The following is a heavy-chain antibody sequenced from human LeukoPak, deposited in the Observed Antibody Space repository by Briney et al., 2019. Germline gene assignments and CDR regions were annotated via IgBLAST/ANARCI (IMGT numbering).Heavy chain of an antibody. D-gene: IGHD2-15*01. Sequence: GSRTLAWDASGFTFDDYAMSWVRQAPGKGLEWVSGINWKGGSTGYADSVKGRFTISRDNAKNSLYLQMNSLRAEDTALYYCARDPVVGGTGFGYWGQGTLVTVSS. CDR1: GFTFDDYA. J-gene: IGHJ4*02. CDR3: ARDPVVGGTGFGY. CDR2: INWKGGST. V-gene: IGHV3-20*04.